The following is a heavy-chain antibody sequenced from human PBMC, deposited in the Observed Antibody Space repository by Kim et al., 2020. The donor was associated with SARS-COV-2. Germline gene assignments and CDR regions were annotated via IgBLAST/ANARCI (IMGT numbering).Heavy chain of an antibody. Sequence: GGSLRLSCAASGFTFSSYAMHWVRQAPGKGLEWVAVIAYDGSNEYYADSVNVRFTISRDNANNTLYLQMNSLRAEDTDMDGCARSTIHCLVLATLDNWG. J-gene: IGHJ4*01. CDR1: GFTFSSYA. D-gene: IGHD2-8*02. CDR3: ARSTIHCLVLATLDN. CDR2: IAYDGSNE. V-gene: IGHV3-30*04.